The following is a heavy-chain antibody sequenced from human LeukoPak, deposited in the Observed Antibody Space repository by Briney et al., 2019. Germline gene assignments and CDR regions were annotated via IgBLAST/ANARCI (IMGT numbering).Heavy chain of an antibody. CDR1: GFTFSSYA. D-gene: IGHD2-8*01. J-gene: IGHJ4*02. CDR3: AKDTSIGRYCTNGVCSPFDY. Sequence: PGGSLRLSCAGSGFTFSSYAMSWVRQAPGKGLEWVSAISDTGATTYDADSVKGRFTISRDNSRSTLYLQMNSLRAEETALYYCAKDTSIGRYCTNGVCSPFDYWGQGTLVTVSS. CDR2: ISDTGATT. V-gene: IGHV3-23*01.